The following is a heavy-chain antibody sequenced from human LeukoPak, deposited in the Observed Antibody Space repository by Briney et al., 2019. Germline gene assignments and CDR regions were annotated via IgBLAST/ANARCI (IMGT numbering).Heavy chain of an antibody. CDR1: GGTFSSYA. D-gene: IGHD3-22*01. J-gene: IGHJ4*02. CDR3: ARGYDSSGYYEGFDY. Sequence: ASVTVSCTASGGTFSSYAISWVRQAPGQGLEWMGGIIPIFGTANYAQKFQGRVTITADESTSTAYMELSSLRSEDTAVYYCARGYDSSGYYEGFDYWGQGTLVTVSS. V-gene: IGHV1-69*13. CDR2: IIPIFGTA.